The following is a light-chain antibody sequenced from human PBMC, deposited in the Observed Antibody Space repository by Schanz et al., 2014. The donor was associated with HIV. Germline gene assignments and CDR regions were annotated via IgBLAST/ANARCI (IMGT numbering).Light chain of an antibody. CDR3: SSYAGSNNLVV. CDR1: SGDVGSYNY. J-gene: IGLJ2*01. Sequence: QSALTQPASVSGSPGQSISISCTGTSGDVGSYNYVSWYQQHPGKAPKLMIYDVSNRPSGVSSRFSGSKSGNTASLTVSGLQAEDEGDYYCSSYAGSNNLVVFGGGTKLTVL. V-gene: IGLV2-14*03. CDR2: DVS.